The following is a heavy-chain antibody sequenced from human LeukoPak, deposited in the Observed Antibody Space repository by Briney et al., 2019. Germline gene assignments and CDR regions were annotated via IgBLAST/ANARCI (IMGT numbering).Heavy chain of an antibody. Sequence: GGSLRFSCAVSGLSFSNAWMSWVRQAPGKGLGWVGRIKSKTDGGTTDYGAPVKGRFTISRDDSKTTVYLQMNSLRTEDTAVYYCTTGQYIDSWPPVAFDIWGQGTLVTVSS. CDR3: TTGQYIDSWPPVAFDI. V-gene: IGHV3-15*01. J-gene: IGHJ3*02. CDR1: GLSFSNAW. CDR2: IKSKTDGGTT. D-gene: IGHD6-13*01.